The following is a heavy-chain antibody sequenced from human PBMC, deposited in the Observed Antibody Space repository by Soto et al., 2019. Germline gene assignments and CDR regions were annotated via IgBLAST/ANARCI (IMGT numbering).Heavy chain of an antibody. D-gene: IGHD2-2*01. CDR1: GYTFTSYA. V-gene: IGHV1-3*01. CDR2: INAGNGNT. Sequence: QVQLVQSGAEVKKPGASVKVSCKASGYTFTSYAMHWVRQAPGQRLEWMGWINAGNGNTKYSQKFQGRVTITRDTSASTAYMELSSLRSEDTAVYYCARDFIVVVPAAKYYYYYGMDVWGQGTTDTVSS. J-gene: IGHJ6*02. CDR3: ARDFIVVVPAAKYYYYYGMDV.